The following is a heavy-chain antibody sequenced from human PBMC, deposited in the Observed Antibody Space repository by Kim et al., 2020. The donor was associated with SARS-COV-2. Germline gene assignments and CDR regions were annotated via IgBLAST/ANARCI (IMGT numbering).Heavy chain of an antibody. V-gene: IGHV3-23*01. CDR2: GRT. Sequence: GRTYYADSVKGRFTISRDNSKNTLYLQMNSLRAEDTAVYYCAKALTHFDYWGQGTLVTVSS. J-gene: IGHJ4*02. CDR3: AKALTHFDY.